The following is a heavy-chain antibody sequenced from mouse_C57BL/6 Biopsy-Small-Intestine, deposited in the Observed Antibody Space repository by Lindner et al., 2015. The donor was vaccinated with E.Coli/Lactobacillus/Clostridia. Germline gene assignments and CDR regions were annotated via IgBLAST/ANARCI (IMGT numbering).Heavy chain of an antibody. J-gene: IGHJ1*03. CDR1: GYTFTDYN. V-gene: IGHV1-22*01. CDR3: ARKDYGSRYFDV. Sequence: VQLQESGPELVKPGASVKMSCKASGYTFTDYNMHWVKQSHGKSLEWIGYINPNNGGTSYNQKFKGKATLTVNKSSSTAYMEFRSLTSEDSAVYYCARKDYGSRYFDVWGTGTTVTVSS. CDR2: INPNNGGT. D-gene: IGHD1-1*01.